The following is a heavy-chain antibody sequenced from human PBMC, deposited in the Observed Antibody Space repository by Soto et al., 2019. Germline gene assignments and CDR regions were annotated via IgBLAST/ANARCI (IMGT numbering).Heavy chain of an antibody. CDR1: GFTFSSYS. J-gene: IGHJ3*02. D-gene: IGHD2-8*01. Sequence: GGSLRLSCAASGFTFSSYSMNWVSQAPGKGLEWASSISSSSSYIYYADSVKGRFTISRDNAKNSLYLQMNSLRAEDTAVYYCARDFRNGGPDAFDIWGQGTMVTVSS. CDR3: ARDFRNGGPDAFDI. V-gene: IGHV3-21*01. CDR2: ISSSSSYI.